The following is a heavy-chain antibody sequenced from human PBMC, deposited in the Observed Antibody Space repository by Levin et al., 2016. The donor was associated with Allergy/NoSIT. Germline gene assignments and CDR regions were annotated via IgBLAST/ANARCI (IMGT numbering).Heavy chain of an antibody. D-gene: IGHD3-3*01. CDR3: ARGMNYDFWSGYPRPNAFDI. Sequence: ASVKVSCKASGYTFTSYYMHWVRQAPGQGLEWMGIINPSGGSTSYAQKFQGRVTMTRDTSTSTVYMELSSLRSEDTAVYYCARGMNYDFWSGYPRPNAFDIWGQGTMVTVSS. CDR1: GYTFTSYY. CDR2: INPSGGST. V-gene: IGHV1-46*01. J-gene: IGHJ3*02.